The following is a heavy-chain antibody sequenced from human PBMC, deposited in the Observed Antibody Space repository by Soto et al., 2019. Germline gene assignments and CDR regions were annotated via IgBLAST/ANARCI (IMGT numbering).Heavy chain of an antibody. J-gene: IGHJ4*02. V-gene: IGHV3-73*01. CDR1: GFTFSGSA. CDR2: IRSKANNYAT. CDR3: ATHSRDGYNDEYYFDY. D-gene: IGHD5-12*01. Sequence: LRLSCAASGFTFSGSAMLWVRQASGKGLEWVGRIRSKANNYATAYAASVKGRFTISRDDSKNTAYLQMNSLKAEDTAVYYCATHSRDGYNDEYYFDYWGRGTLVTVSS.